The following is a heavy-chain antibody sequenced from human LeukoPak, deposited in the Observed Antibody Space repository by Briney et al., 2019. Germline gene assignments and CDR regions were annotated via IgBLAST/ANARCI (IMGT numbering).Heavy chain of an antibody. V-gene: IGHV3-13*01. D-gene: IGHD3-22*01. CDR2: IGTAYDT. Sequence: GGSLRLSCAASGFTFSSYDMHWVRQPTGKGLEWVAGIGTAYDTYYPGSVKGRFTISRESAKNSLYLQMNSLRAEDTAVYYCAKFQANYYDSSGYGCFDYWGQGVLVTVSS. CDR3: AKFQANYYDSSGYGCFDY. CDR1: GFTFSSYD. J-gene: IGHJ4*02.